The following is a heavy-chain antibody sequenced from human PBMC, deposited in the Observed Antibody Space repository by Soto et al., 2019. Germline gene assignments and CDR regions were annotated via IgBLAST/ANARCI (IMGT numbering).Heavy chain of an antibody. CDR1: GFTFSSYW. Sequence: GGSLRLSFAASGFTFSSYWMSWVRQAPGKGLEWVSNIKKDGSEKYYVYSVKVRFTISRDNAKNSLYLQMNSLRAEETAVYYCARGGYSYVTNWFDXWGQGTLVTVSX. CDR3: ARGGYSYVTNWFDX. D-gene: IGHD5-18*01. CDR2: IKKDGSEK. V-gene: IGHV3-7*03. J-gene: IGHJ5*02.